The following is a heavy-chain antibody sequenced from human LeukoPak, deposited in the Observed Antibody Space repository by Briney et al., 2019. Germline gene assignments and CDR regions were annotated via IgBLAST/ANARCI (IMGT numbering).Heavy chain of an antibody. CDR2: ISGSGGST. J-gene: IGHJ4*02. CDR1: GSTFSSYA. D-gene: IGHD1-26*01. CDR3: AKGGIVSVSPFFDY. V-gene: IGHV3-23*01. Sequence: PGGSLRLSCAASGSTFSSYAMSWVRQAPGKGLEWVSAISGSGGSTYYADSVKGRFTISRDNSKNTLYLQMNSLRAEDTAVYYCAKGGIVSVSPFFDYWGQGTLVTVSS.